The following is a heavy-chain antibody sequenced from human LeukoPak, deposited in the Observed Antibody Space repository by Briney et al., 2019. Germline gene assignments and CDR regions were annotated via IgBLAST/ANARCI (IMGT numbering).Heavy chain of an antibody. J-gene: IGHJ4*02. CDR2: INPDGSST. CDR1: GFTFSNSW. V-gene: IGHV3-74*01. Sequence: PGGSLRLSCAASGFTFSNSWMNWVRQAPGKGLVWVSRINPDGSSTNYADSVKGRFTISRDNAKNTVYLQMNSLRAEDTAVYYCATSVVRGQGTLVTVSS. CDR3: ATSVV. D-gene: IGHD2-21*01.